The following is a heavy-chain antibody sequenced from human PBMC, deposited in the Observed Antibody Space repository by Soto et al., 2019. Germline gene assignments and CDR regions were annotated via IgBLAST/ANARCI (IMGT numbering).Heavy chain of an antibody. D-gene: IGHD6-19*01. CDR3: AKDRLSSGSGVRFDP. CDR1: GFTCSSYT. CDR2: ISGGGDNT. J-gene: IGHJ5*02. V-gene: IGHV3-23*01. Sequence: EVQLLEAGGGLEQPGGFLRLACAAAGFTCSSYTMCLRHQPPGGVLEGVSDISGGGDNTYYADSVRGRFTISRDNSKNTLYLQMNSLRAEDTAKYYCAKDRLSSGSGVRFDPWGQGTLVIVSS.